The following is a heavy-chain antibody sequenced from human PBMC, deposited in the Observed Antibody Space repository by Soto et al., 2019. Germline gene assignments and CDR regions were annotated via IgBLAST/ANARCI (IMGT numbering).Heavy chain of an antibody. CDR3: AKYRGGVPAANSIWFDP. Sequence: GGSLRLSCAASGFTFSSYAMSWVRQAPGKGLEWVSAISGSGGSTYYADSVKGRFTISRDNSKNTLYLQMNSLRAEDTAVYYCAKYRGGVPAANSIWFDPWGQGTLVTVSS. CDR2: ISGSGGST. J-gene: IGHJ5*02. D-gene: IGHD2-2*01. V-gene: IGHV3-23*01. CDR1: GFTFSSYA.